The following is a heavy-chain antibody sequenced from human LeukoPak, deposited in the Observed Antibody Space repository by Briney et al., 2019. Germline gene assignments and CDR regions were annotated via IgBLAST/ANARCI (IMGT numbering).Heavy chain of an antibody. Sequence: SETLSLTCTVSGGSMKSYYWNWIRQPPGKGLEWIGYIYYSGSTNYNPSLKSRDTISVDTSKNQFSLKLTSVTAADTAIYYCARVGGMLTINNEAFDIWGQGTVVTVS. CDR2: IYYSGST. D-gene: IGHD5-24*01. CDR3: ARVGGMLTINNEAFDI. CDR1: GGSMKSYY. V-gene: IGHV4-59*01. J-gene: IGHJ3*02.